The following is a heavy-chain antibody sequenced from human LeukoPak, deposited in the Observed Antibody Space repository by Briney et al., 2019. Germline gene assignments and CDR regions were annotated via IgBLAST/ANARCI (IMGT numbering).Heavy chain of an antibody. CDR3: AKSLDRHSSGDNFDY. V-gene: IGHV3-23*01. D-gene: IGHD6-25*01. Sequence: PGGSLRLSCAASGFPFSSYAMSWVRQAPGKGLEWVSLISSSGASTYYADSVKGRFPISRDNSKHTLYLQMNGLRAEDTAVYFCAKSLDRHSSGDNFDYWGQGTLVTVSS. J-gene: IGHJ4*02. CDR2: ISSSGAST. CDR1: GFPFSSYA.